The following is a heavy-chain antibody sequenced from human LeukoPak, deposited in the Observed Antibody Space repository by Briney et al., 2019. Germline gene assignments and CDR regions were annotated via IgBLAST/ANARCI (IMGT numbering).Heavy chain of an antibody. J-gene: IGHJ4*02. Sequence: GGSLRLSCAASGFTFSSYAMSWVRQAPGKGLEWVSAISGSGGSTYYADSVKGRFTISRDNSKNTLYLQMNSLRAEDTAVYYCAKDDASSSWYGGVGGFDYWGQGTLVTVPS. CDR3: AKDDASSSWYGGVGGFDY. D-gene: IGHD6-13*01. CDR1: GFTFSSYA. CDR2: ISGSGGST. V-gene: IGHV3-23*01.